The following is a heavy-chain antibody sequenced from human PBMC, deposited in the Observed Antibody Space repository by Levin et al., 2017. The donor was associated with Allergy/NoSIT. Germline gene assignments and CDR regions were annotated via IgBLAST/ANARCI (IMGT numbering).Heavy chain of an antibody. D-gene: IGHD4-17*01. V-gene: IGHV4-34*01. CDR2: INHSGNT. Sequence: KSSETLSLTCAFYGGSFSGYYWSWIRQPPGKGLEWIGEINHSGNTNYNPSLKSRVTISVDTSKSQFSLNLSSVTAADTAVYYCARAFDYGDYVGSYYYMDVWDKGTTVTVSS. J-gene: IGHJ6*03. CDR3: ARAFDYGDYVGSYYYMDV. CDR1: GGSFSGYY.